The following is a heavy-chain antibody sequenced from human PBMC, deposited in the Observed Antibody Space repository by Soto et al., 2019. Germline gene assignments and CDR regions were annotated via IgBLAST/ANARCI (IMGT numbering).Heavy chain of an antibody. J-gene: IGHJ4*02. V-gene: IGHV3-30-3*01. D-gene: IGHD3-22*01. CDR2: ISYDGSNK. CDR3: ASHLGGSSSGYRY. Sequence: PGGSLRLSCAASGFTSSSYAMHWVRQAPGKGLEWVAVISYDGSNKYYADSVKGRFTISRDNSKNTLYLQMNSLRAEDTAVYYCASHLGGSSSGYRYWGQGTLVTVSS. CDR1: GFTSSSYA.